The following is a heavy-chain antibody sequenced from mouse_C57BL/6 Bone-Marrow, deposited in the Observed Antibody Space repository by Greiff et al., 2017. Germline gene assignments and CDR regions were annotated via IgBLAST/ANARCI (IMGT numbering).Heavy chain of an antibody. D-gene: IGHD4-1*01. V-gene: IGHV5-12*01. CDR1: GFTFSDYY. CDR2: ISNGGGST. CDR3: ARHDWDWFAY. Sequence: EVKLMESGGGLVQPGGSLTLSCAASGFTFSDYYMYWVRQTPEKRLEWVAYISNGGGSTYYPDTVKGRFTISRDNAKNTLYLQLSRLKSEDTAMYYCARHDWDWFAYWGQGTLVTVSA. J-gene: IGHJ3*01.